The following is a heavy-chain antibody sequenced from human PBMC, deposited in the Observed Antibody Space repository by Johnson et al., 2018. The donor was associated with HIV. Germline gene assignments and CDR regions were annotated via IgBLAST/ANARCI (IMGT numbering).Heavy chain of an antibody. CDR2: IWYDGSNK. CDR1: GFTFSNFG. J-gene: IGHJ3*02. CDR3: ANDFWSGSGI. D-gene: IGHD3-3*01. V-gene: IGHV3-33*06. Sequence: QVQLVESGGGVVQPGRSLRLSCAASGFTFSNFGMHWVRQAPGKGLEWVAVIWYDGSNKYYADSVKGRFTISIDNSKSTLYLQMNSLRAEDTAVYYCANDFWSGSGIWGQGTMVTVSS.